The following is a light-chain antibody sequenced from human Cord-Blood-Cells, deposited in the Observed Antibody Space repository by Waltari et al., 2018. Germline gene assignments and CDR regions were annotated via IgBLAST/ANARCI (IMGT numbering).Light chain of an antibody. J-gene: IGLJ3*02. CDR1: SSDVGGYNY. CDR3: CSYAGSYTWV. CDR2: DVS. V-gene: IGLV2-11*01. Sequence: QSALTQPRSVSGSPGQSVTISCTGTSSDVGGYNYVSWYQQPPGKAPKLMIYDVSKRPSGGPYLFSGSKSGHTASLTISGLQAEDEADYYCCSYAGSYTWVFGGGTKLTVL.